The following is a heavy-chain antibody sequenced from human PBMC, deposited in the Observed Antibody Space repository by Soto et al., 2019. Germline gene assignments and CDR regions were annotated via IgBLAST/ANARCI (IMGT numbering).Heavy chain of an antibody. CDR1: GYTFTTYG. J-gene: IGHJ4*02. V-gene: IGHV1-18*01. D-gene: IGHD1-1*01. CDR2: ISAHNDNT. Sequence: QVRLVQSGAEVRKPGASVKVSSKGSGYTFTTYGITWVRQAPGQGLEWMGWISAHNDNTNYAQKVQGRVTVTRDTSTSTAYMELRNLRSDDTAVYYCARGRYGDYWGQGALVTVSS. CDR3: ARGRYGDY.